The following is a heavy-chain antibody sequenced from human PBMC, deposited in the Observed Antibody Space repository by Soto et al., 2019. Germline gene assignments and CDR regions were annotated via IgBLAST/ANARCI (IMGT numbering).Heavy chain of an antibody. D-gene: IGHD3-9*01. J-gene: IGHJ4*02. CDR1: GYTLTELS. CDR3: ATRRSGYDILTGYYAQYYFDY. CDR2: FDPEDGET. V-gene: IGHV1-24*01. Sequence: QVQLVQSGAEVKKPGASVKVSCKVSGYTLTELSMHWVRQAPGKGREWMGGFDPEDGETIYAQKFQGRVTMTEDTSTDTASMELRSLRSEDKVVYYCATRRSGYDILTGYYAQYYFDYWGQVTLVTVSS.